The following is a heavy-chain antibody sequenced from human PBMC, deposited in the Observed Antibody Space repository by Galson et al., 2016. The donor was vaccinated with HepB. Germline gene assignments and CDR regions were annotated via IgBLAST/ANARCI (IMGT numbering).Heavy chain of an antibody. D-gene: IGHD1-1*01. Sequence: SLRLSCAASGFTFSSYAMHWVRQAPGKGLEWVASISTRCTTYYSDSVQGRFTISRDNSNNTLYLQMNGLRAEDTAVYYCAKERLVRRIFDHWGQGTLLTVSS. CDR3: AKERLVRRIFDH. V-gene: IGHV3-23*01. J-gene: IGHJ4*02. CDR1: GFTFSSYA. CDR2: ISTRCTT.